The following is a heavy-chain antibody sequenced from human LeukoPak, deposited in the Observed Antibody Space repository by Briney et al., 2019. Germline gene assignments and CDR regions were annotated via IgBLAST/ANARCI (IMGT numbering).Heavy chain of an antibody. D-gene: IGHD2-15*01. CDR2: ISSRGSGT. V-gene: IGHV3-11*01. CDR1: GFTFSDYY. CDR3: ARESGGSWTNFDY. J-gene: IGHJ4*02. Sequence: PGGSLRLSCAASGFTFSDYYMSWIRQAPGKGLQWLAYISSRGSGTYYADAVKGRFTISRDNAKNSLYLHVSSLGGDDTAVYYCARESGGSWTNFDYWGQGTPVTVSS.